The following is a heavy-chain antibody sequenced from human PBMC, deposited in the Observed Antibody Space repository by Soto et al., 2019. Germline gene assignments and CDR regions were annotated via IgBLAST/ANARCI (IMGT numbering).Heavy chain of an antibody. CDR3: ARVSAPSHFDS. CDR1: GGSITGGHYY. V-gene: IGHV4-31*03. D-gene: IGHD6-6*01. CDR2: IYHSGRA. Sequence: SETLSLSCTVSGGSITGGHYYWHWIRQHPGKGLEWTGYIYHSGRAYYNPSLKSRVTISVDTSKNQFSLSLSSVTAADTAVYYCARVSAPSHFDSWGQGTLVTVSS. J-gene: IGHJ4*02.